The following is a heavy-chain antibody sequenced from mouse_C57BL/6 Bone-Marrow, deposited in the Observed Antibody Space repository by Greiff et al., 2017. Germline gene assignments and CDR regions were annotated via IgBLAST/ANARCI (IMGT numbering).Heavy chain of an antibody. J-gene: IGHJ1*03. CDR3: ANYYYGSSYRYFDV. Sequence: QVQLQQPGAELVKPGASVKMSCKASGYTFTSYWITWVKQRPGQGLEWIGDIYPGSGSTNYNEKFKSKATLTVDTSSSTAYMQLSSLTSEDSAVYYCANYYYGSSYRYFDVWGTGTTVTVSS. D-gene: IGHD1-1*01. CDR1: GYTFTSYW. CDR2: IYPGSGST. V-gene: IGHV1-55*01.